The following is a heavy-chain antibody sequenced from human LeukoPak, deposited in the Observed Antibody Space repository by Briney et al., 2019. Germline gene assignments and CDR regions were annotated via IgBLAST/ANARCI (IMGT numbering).Heavy chain of an antibody. CDR1: GFTFSSYA. J-gene: IGHJ4*02. Sequence: GGSLRPSCAASGFTFSSYAMSWVRQAPGKGLEWVSGISGSGDNTYYADSVKGRFTISRDNSKNTLYVQVNSLGTKDTAAYYCAKGSYYDSSGSFYFDYWGQGTLVTVSS. V-gene: IGHV3-23*01. D-gene: IGHD3-22*01. CDR3: AKGSYYDSSGSFYFDY. CDR2: ISGSGDNT.